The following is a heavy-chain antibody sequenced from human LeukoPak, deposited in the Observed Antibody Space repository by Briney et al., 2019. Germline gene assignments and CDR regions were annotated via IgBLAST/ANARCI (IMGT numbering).Heavy chain of an antibody. CDR3: ARDPWLLGYCSSTSCYHGFDP. Sequence: TSETLSLTCAVYGGSFSGYYWSWIRQPPGKGLEWIGEINHSGSTNYNPSLKSRVTISVDTSKNQFSLKLSSVTAADTAVYYCARDPWLLGYCSSTSCYHGFDPWGQGTLVTVSS. V-gene: IGHV4-34*01. CDR2: INHSGST. D-gene: IGHD2-2*01. CDR1: GGSFSGYY. J-gene: IGHJ5*02.